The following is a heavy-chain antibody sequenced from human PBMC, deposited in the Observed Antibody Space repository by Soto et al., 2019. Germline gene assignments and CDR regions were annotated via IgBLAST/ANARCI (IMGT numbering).Heavy chain of an antibody. D-gene: IGHD5-12*01. CDR1: GGSISSSSYY. V-gene: IGHV4-39*01. CDR3: ARKRSGYGQGFDY. J-gene: IGHJ4*02. Sequence: SETLSLTCTVSGGSISSSSYYWGWIRQPPGKGLEWIGSIYYSGSTYYNPSLKSRVTISVDTSKNQFSLKLSSATAADTAVYYCARKRSGYGQGFDYWGQGTLVTVSS. CDR2: IYYSGST.